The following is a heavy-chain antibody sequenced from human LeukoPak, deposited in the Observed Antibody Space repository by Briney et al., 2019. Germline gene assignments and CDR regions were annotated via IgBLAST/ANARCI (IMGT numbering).Heavy chain of an antibody. CDR3: ASYDILTGSYWYFDL. CDR2: INPNSGGT. J-gene: IGHJ2*01. CDR1: GYTFTGYY. V-gene: IGHV1-2*02. Sequence: ASVKVSCKASGYTFTGYYMHWVRQAPGQGLEWMGWINPNSGGTNYAQKFQGRVTMTRDTSISTAYMELSRLRSDDTAVYYCASYDILTGSYWYFDLWGRGTLVTVSS. D-gene: IGHD3-9*01.